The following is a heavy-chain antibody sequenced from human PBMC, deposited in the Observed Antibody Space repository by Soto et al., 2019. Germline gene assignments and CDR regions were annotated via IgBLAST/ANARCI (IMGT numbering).Heavy chain of an antibody. CDR1: GGSISSSSYY. CDR2: IYYSGST. V-gene: IGHV4-39*01. J-gene: IGHJ5*02. CDR3: ARLKIVREGYCFCCSCYSGFNWFYP. D-gene: IGHD2-15*01. Sequence: SETLSLTCTVSGGSISSSSYYWGWIRQPPGKGLEWIGSIYYSGSTYYNPSLKSRVTISVDTSKNQFSLKLSSVTAADTAVYYCARLKIVREGYCFCCSCYSGFNWFYPWGQGSLVTVSS.